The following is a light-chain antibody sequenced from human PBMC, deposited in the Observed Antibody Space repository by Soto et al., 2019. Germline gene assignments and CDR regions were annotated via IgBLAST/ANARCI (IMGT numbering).Light chain of an antibody. CDR2: DAS. J-gene: IGKJ2*01. Sequence: DIQMTQSPSSLSASVGDRVTITCRASQTISTYLNWYQQKPGKAPRLLIYDASSLLSGVPSRFSGSGSGTEFTLPIASLQPEDFSTYYCQQSDSTPYTFGQGTKVEI. CDR3: QQSDSTPYT. CDR1: QTISTY. V-gene: IGKV1-39*01.